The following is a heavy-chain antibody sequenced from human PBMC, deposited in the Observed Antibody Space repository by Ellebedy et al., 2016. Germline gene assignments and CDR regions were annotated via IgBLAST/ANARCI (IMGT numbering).Heavy chain of an antibody. V-gene: IGHV4-30-4*01. D-gene: IGHD2-15*01. CDR2: IYYRGNT. Sequence: SETLSLXCTVSGASISNGDYYWSWVRQHPGKGLEWIAYIYYRGNTYYNPPLKSRVSMDVDTSKNQFSLELTSVTAADTAVYYCARESLVGGWFDPWGQGILVTVSS. J-gene: IGHJ5*02. CDR1: GASISNGDYY. CDR3: ARESLVGGWFDP.